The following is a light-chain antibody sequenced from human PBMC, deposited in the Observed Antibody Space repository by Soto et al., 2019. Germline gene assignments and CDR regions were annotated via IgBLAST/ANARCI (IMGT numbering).Light chain of an antibody. CDR2: FAS. CDR1: QSITTW. CDR3: QQSYDAPIT. Sequence: DIQMTQSPSTVSAYVGDSVTITCRASQSITTWLAWYQQKPGKAPILLIRFASSLQSGVPSRFSGSGSGTDFTLSITSLQPEDFATYYCQQSYDAPITFGQGTRLAIK. J-gene: IGKJ5*01. V-gene: IGKV1-39*01.